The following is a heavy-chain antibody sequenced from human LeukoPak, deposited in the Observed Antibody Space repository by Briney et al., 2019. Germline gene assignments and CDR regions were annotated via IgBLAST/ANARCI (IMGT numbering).Heavy chain of an antibody. CDR3: ARDWEDYVLDY. CDR2: ISYDGSNK. J-gene: IGHJ4*02. D-gene: IGHD4-17*01. V-gene: IGHV3-30*04. CDR1: GFTFSSYA. Sequence: GASLRLSCAASGFTFSSYAMHWVRQAPGKGLEWVAVISYDGSNKYYADSVRGRFTISRDNSKNTLYLQMNSLRAEDTAVYYCARDWEDYVLDYWGQGTLVTVSS.